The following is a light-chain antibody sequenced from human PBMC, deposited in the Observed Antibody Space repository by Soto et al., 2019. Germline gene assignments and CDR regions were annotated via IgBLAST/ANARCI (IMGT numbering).Light chain of an antibody. V-gene: IGKV3-11*01. Sequence: EIVLTQSPATLSLSPGEIATLSCRASQSIGSYLIWYQQKPGQAPRLLISDASNRATGVPARFSGSGSGTDFTLTISSLEPEDFAVFYCQQRANWPITFGQGTRLEIK. CDR2: DAS. CDR3: QQRANWPIT. J-gene: IGKJ5*01. CDR1: QSIGSY.